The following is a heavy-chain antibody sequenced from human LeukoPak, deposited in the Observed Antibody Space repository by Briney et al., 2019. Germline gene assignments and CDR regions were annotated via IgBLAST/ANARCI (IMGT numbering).Heavy chain of an antibody. CDR2: ISSGSSTI. CDR3: ARGRGDV. D-gene: IGHD3-10*01. Sequence: GETLTLSCTASGFTFSIHNMNWIRQAPGKGLEWVSYISSGSSTIYYADSVKGRFTISRDNAKSSLYLQVNSLRDEDTAVYYCARGRGDVWGQGTLVTVSS. J-gene: IGHJ4*02. CDR1: GFTFSIHN. V-gene: IGHV3-48*02.